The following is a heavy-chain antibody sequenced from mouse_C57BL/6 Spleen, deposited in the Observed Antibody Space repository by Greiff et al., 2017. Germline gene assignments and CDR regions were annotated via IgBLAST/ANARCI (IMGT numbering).Heavy chain of an antibody. J-gene: IGHJ3*01. V-gene: IGHV5-9-1*02. D-gene: IGHD4-1*01. Sequence: EVHLVESGEGLVKPGGSLKLSCAASGFTFSSYAMSWVRQTPEKRLEWVAYISSGGDYTYYADNVKGRFSISRDNAGNTLYLLRSQLNTEKTAKYYCTRYLGSNDWDWFAYWGQGTLVTVSA. CDR2: ISSGGDYT. CDR1: GFTFSSYA. CDR3: TRYLGSNDWDWFAY.